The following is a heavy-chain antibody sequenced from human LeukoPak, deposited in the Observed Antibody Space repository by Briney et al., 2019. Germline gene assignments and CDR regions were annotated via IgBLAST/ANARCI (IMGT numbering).Heavy chain of an antibody. D-gene: IGHD4-23*01. CDR3: VFADAGNFIPFDF. V-gene: IGHV3-74*01. CDR2: ISADGRTT. CDR1: GFSFSTSW. Sequence: GESLKISCAASGFSFSTSWMHWVRQTPGEGLLWVSRISADGRTTGYADAVKGRFTTSRENARNTLYLQMSSLRVEDTGVYYCVFADAGNFIPFDFWGQGNLVTVS. J-gene: IGHJ4*02.